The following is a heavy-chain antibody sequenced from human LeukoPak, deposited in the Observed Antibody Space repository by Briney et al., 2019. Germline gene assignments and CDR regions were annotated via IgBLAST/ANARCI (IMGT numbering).Heavy chain of an antibody. V-gene: IGHV3-74*01. CDR2: ISTDGSRP. Sequence: GGSLRLSCAASGFTFSSHWMHWVRQAPGKGLVWVSGISTDGSRPRYADSVNGRFTISRDNTKNTLYLQMNSLRAEDTAVYFCVRDGQGSTPLDYWGQGTLVTVSS. J-gene: IGHJ4*02. CDR3: VRDGQGSTPLDY. CDR1: GFTFSSHW. D-gene: IGHD2-15*01.